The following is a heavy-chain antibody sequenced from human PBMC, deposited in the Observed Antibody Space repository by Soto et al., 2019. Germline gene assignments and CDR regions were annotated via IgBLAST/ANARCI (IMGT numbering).Heavy chain of an antibody. V-gene: IGHV5-51*01. Sequence: PGESMKISSKGSGYSFNSYWIAWARQMPGKGLEWMGIIYPGDSDTRYSPSFQGQVTISADKSTSTAYLQWSSLKASDTAMYYCARGRTYYDILTGYPQTNNWFDPWGQGTLVTVSS. CDR1: GYSFNSYW. CDR2: IYPGDSDT. D-gene: IGHD3-9*01. CDR3: ARGRTYYDILTGYPQTNNWFDP. J-gene: IGHJ5*02.